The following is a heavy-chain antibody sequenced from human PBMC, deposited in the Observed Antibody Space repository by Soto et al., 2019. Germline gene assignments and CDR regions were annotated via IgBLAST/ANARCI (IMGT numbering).Heavy chain of an antibody. Sequence: GESLKISCKGSGYSFPIYWIAWVRQMTGKGLEWMGVIYPGDSDTRYSPSFQGQVTISADKSISTAYLQWSSLQASDTAIYYCARQDGDGLFYFDYWGQGTPVTVSS. V-gene: IGHV5-51*01. D-gene: IGHD4-17*01. CDR1: GYSFPIYW. CDR2: IYPGDSDT. CDR3: ARQDGDGLFYFDY. J-gene: IGHJ4*02.